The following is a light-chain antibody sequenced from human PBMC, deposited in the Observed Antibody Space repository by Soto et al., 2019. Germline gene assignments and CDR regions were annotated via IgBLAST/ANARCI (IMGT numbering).Light chain of an antibody. CDR1: QSVSSYS. J-gene: IGKJ1*01. Sequence: ENVLTQSPVTLSLSPGERATLSCRASQSVSSYSLAWYQQKPGQAPRLVMYGTSNRATGIPDRFSGSGSGTDFTLTISRLEPEDFAVYYCQQYDSSPRTFGQGTKVDIK. CDR3: QQYDSSPRT. CDR2: GTS. V-gene: IGKV3-20*01.